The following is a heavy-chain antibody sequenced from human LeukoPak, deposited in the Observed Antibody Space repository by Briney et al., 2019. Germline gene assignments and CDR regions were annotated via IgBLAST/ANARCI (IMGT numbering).Heavy chain of an antibody. J-gene: IGHJ6*01. CDR1: GGSISSYY. CDR2: IYYSGST. Sequence: SETLSLTCTVSGGSISSYYWSWIRQPPGKGLEWIGYIYYSGSTNYNPSLKSRVTISVDTSKNQFSLKLSSVTAADTAVYYCARARPSDSLWFGDYYYYYGMDVWGKGTTVTASS. V-gene: IGHV4-59*01. CDR3: ARARPSDSLWFGDYYYYYGMDV. D-gene: IGHD3-10*01.